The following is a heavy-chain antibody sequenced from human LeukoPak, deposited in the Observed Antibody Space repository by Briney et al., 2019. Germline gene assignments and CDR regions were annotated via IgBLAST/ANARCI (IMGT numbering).Heavy chain of an antibody. Sequence: GGSLRLSCAASGFTFRDNAMSWVRQAPGKGLEWVSSISGSGGSAFYADSVKDRFTISRDNSKNTLYLQMNSLRAEDTAVYYCAKDDGYWGQGTLVTVYS. V-gene: IGHV3-23*01. D-gene: IGHD5-24*01. CDR3: AKDDGY. J-gene: IGHJ4*02. CDR2: ISGSGGSA. CDR1: GFTFRDNA.